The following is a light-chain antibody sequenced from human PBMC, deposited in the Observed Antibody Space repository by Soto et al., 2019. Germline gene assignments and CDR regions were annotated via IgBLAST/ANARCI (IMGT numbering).Light chain of an antibody. V-gene: IGKV4-1*01. Sequence: DIVLNQSPDSLSVSLGERATINCKSSQIVLYSSNNKNYLAWYQQKPGQPPKLLIYWASTRESGVPDRFSGSGSGTDFTLTISRLEPEDFAVYYCHQYGSSPTTIGQGTKVDIK. CDR1: QIVLYSSNNKNY. CDR3: HQYGSSPTT. J-gene: IGKJ1*01. CDR2: WAS.